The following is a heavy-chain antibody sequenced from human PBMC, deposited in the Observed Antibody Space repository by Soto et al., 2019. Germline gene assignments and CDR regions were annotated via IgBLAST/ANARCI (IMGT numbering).Heavy chain of an antibody. CDR2: IYPSGTS. D-gene: IGHD3-10*01. Sequence: PSETLSLTCAVSVDSISCGGFSCNWIRQSPGKGLEWIGYIYPSGTSYYNPSLKSRVTISVDKSQNQFSLRLSSMTAADTAVYYCARGHYFGSGSTDWGHGTLVTVSS. J-gene: IGHJ4*01. CDR1: VDSISCGGFS. V-gene: IGHV4-30-2*06. CDR3: ARGHYFGSGSTD.